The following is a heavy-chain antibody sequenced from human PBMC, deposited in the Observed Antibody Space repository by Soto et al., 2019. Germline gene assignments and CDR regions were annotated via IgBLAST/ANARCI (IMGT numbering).Heavy chain of an antibody. J-gene: IGHJ1*01. CDR2: IYYSGST. V-gene: IGHV4-59*01. CDR3: ARVTDSSDYYYDGYGFQH. Sequence: QVQLQESGPGLVKPSETLSLTCTVSGGSISSYYWSWIRQPPGKGLEWIGYIYYSGSTNYNPSLKSRVTISVDTSKKQFSLKLSSVTAADTAVYYCARVTDSSDYYYDGYGFQHWGQGTRVTVSS. CDR1: GGSISSYY. D-gene: IGHD3-22*01.